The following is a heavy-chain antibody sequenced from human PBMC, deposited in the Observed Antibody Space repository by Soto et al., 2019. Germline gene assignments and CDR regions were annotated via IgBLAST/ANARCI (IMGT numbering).Heavy chain of an antibody. V-gene: IGHV3-30-3*01. D-gene: IGHD2-15*01. CDR1: GFRFSSYA. J-gene: IGHJ4*02. Sequence: PGGSLRLSCAASGFRFSSYAMHWVRPAPGKGLEWVAVISYDGSNKYYADSVKGRFTISRDNSKNTLYLQMNSLRAEDTAVYYCARDPVAPLPYYFDYWGQGTLVTVSS. CDR3: ARDPVAPLPYYFDY. CDR2: ISYDGSNK.